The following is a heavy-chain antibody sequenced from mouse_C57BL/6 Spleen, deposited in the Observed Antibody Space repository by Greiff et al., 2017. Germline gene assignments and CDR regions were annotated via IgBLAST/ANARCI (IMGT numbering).Heavy chain of an antibody. CDR1: GFTFSNYW. CDR2: IRLKSDNYAT. J-gene: IGHJ2*01. V-gene: IGHV6-3*01. D-gene: IGHD1-1*01. CDR3: PYGSSYSY. Sequence: EVQRVESGGGLVQPGASVKLSCVASGFTFSNYWMNWVRQSPEKGLEWVAQIRLKSDNYATHYAESVKGRFTISRDDSKSSVYLQMNNLGAEETGIYYCPYGSSYSYWGQGTTLTVAS.